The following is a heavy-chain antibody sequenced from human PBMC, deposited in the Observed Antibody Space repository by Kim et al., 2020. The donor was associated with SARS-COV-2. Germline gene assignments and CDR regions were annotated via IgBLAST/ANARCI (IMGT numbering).Heavy chain of an antibody. CDR1: GGSISSSSYY. J-gene: IGHJ4*02. Sequence: SETLSLTCTVSGGSISSSSYYWGWIRQPPGKGLEWIGSIYYSGSTYYNPSLKSRVTISVDTSKNQFSLKLSSVTAADTAVYYCVREPGYSSGWYLSAFDYWGQGTLVTVSS. D-gene: IGHD6-19*01. CDR2: IYYSGST. V-gene: IGHV4-39*07. CDR3: VREPGYSSGWYLSAFDY.